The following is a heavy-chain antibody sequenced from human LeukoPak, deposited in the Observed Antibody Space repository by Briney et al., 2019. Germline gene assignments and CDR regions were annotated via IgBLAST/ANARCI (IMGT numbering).Heavy chain of an antibody. CDR3: ARSVGVGYCSSTSCFDLDWFDP. CDR2: IYTSGST. Sequence: SETLSLTCTVSGGSISSYYWSWIRQPAGKGLEWIGRIYTSGSTNYNPSLKSRVTMSVDTSKNQFSLKLSSVTAADTAVYYCARSVGVGYCSSTSCFDLDWFDPWGQGTLVTVSS. CDR1: GGSISSYY. V-gene: IGHV4-4*07. J-gene: IGHJ5*02. D-gene: IGHD2-2*01.